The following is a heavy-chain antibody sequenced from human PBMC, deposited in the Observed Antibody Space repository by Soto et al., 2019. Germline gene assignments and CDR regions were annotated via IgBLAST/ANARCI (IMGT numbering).Heavy chain of an antibody. D-gene: IGHD5-18*01. CDR2: FSYDGINK. CDR3: AREEAMVPICDY. Sequence: GGSLRLSAAASGFNFSNPRMHRVRLAPGKGLECVAVFSYDGINKHYGDSVKGRFTISRDNSKKTVSLQMNSLRAEDTAVYYWAREEAMVPICDYGGQGTLVTVSS. CDR1: GFNFSNPR. V-gene: IGHV3-30*03. J-gene: IGHJ4*02.